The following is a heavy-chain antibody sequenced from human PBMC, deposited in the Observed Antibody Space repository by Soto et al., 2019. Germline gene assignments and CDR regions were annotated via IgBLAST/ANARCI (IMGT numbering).Heavy chain of an antibody. V-gene: IGHV4-30-4*01. D-gene: IGHD5-12*01. CDR3: ARVVATKKYYFDY. J-gene: IGHJ4*02. CDR2: IYYSGST. CDR1: GGSISSGDYY. Sequence: QVQLQESGPGLVKPSQTLSLTCTVSGGSISSGDYYWSWIRQPPGKGLEWIGYIYYSGSTYYNPSLQSRVTISVDTSKNQFSLKLSSVTAADTAVYYCARVVATKKYYFDYWGQGTLVTVSS.